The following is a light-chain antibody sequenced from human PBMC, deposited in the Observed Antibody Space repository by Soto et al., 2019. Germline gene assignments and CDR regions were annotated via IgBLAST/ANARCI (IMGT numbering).Light chain of an antibody. CDR3: QQYYSYPRT. V-gene: IGKV1-39*01. CDR2: AGS. Sequence: DIQMTQSPSSLSASVGDRVTITCRASQSIGNSLNWYQQRSGKAPKLLIYAGSSLQSGVPSRFSGGGSGTDFPLTISCLQSEDFATYYCQQYYSYPRTFGQGTKVDIK. CDR1: QSIGNS. J-gene: IGKJ1*01.